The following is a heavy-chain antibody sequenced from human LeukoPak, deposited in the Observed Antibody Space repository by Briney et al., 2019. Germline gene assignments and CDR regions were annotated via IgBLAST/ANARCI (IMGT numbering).Heavy chain of an antibody. CDR1: GGTFSGTR. CDR2: ISPLFGPA. D-gene: IGHD1-26*01. V-gene: IGHV1-69*13. Sequence: SVKVSCKISGGTFSGTRINWVRHAPGQGLEWMGSISPLFGPAHYAQKFQGRVTITADESTSTAYMELSSLRSEDTAVYYCASRGSEDAFDIWGQGTMVTVSS. CDR3: ASRGSEDAFDI. J-gene: IGHJ3*02.